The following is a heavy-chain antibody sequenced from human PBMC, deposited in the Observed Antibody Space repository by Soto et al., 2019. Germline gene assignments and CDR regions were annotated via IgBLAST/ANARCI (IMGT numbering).Heavy chain of an antibody. Sequence: VKSLKISCKGSGYTFTNYWIGWVRQMPGKGLEWMGIIHPTNSDTRYSPSFQGQVTFSADKSISTAYLQWSSLKASDTAIYFCASDSHCDGGNCPMGGFDMWGQGTMVTVSS. V-gene: IGHV5-51*01. J-gene: IGHJ3*02. D-gene: IGHD2-15*01. CDR2: IHPTNSDT. CDR1: GYTFTNYW. CDR3: ASDSHCDGGNCPMGGFDM.